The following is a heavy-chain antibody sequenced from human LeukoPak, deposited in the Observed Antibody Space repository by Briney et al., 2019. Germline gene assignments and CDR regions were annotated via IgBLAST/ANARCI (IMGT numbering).Heavy chain of an antibody. CDR1: GGTFSSYA. V-gene: IGHV1-69*05. CDR2: IIPIFGTA. Sequence: SVKVSCEASGGTFSSYAISWVRQAPGQGLEWMGGIIPIFGTANYAQKFQGRVTITTDESTSTAYMELSSLRSEDTAVYYCAVYCSSTSCYTSISLPTETGKHAHWGQGTLVTVSS. CDR3: AVYCSSTSCYTSISLPTETGKHAH. J-gene: IGHJ4*02. D-gene: IGHD2-2*02.